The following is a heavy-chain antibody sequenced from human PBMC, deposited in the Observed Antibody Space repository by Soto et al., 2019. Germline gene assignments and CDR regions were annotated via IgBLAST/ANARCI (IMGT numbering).Heavy chain of an antibody. J-gene: IGHJ3*02. CDR2: FDPEDGET. CDR3: ATWFRWDDAFDI. Sequence: GASVKVSCKVSGYTLTELSMHWVRQAPGKGLEWMGGFDPEDGETIYAQKFQGRVTMTEDTSTDTAYMELSSLRSEGTAVYYCATWFRWDDAFDIWGQGTMVTVSS. V-gene: IGHV1-24*01. CDR1: GYTLTELS. D-gene: IGHD1-26*01.